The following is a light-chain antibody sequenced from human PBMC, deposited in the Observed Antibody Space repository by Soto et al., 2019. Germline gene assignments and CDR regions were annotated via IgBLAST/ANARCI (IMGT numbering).Light chain of an antibody. J-gene: IGKJ1*01. CDR1: QNVNSNY. Sequence: EIVLTQSPGTLSLSPGERASLSCRASQNVNSNYLAWYQQKPGQAPRLLIYDASSRATGIPDRFGGSGSGTDFTLTISRLEPEDFAMYYCQKYGGSPQTFGRGTKVEIK. CDR2: DAS. CDR3: QKYGGSPQT. V-gene: IGKV3-20*01.